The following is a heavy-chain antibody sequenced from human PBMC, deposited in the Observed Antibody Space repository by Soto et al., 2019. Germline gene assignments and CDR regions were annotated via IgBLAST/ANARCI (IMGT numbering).Heavy chain of an antibody. J-gene: IGHJ6*03. CDR2: IIPILGIA. Sequence: QVQLVQSGAEVKKPGSSVKVSCKASGGTFSSYTISWVRQAPGQGLEWMGRIIPILGIANYAQKFQGRVTITADKSTSTAYMELSSLRSEDTAVYYCASAPEVTGYSTRYYYYYYMDVWGKGTTVTVSS. V-gene: IGHV1-69*02. CDR3: ASAPEVTGYSTRYYYYYYMDV. CDR1: GGTFSSYT. D-gene: IGHD3-9*01.